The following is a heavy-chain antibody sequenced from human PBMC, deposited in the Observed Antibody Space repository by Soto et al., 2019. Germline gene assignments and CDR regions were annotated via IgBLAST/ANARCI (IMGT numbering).Heavy chain of an antibody. CDR1: GGSIISGGYY. CDR3: ARGFGYSPVDY. V-gene: IGHV4-31*03. Sequence: QVQLQESGPGLVKPSQTLSLTCTVSGGSIISGGYYWSWIRQHPGKGLEWIGYIYYSGSTYYNPSLKSRVIISVDTSKNQFSLKLSSVTAADTAVYYCARGFGYSPVDYWGQGTLVTVSS. D-gene: IGHD5-18*01. J-gene: IGHJ4*02. CDR2: IYYSGST.